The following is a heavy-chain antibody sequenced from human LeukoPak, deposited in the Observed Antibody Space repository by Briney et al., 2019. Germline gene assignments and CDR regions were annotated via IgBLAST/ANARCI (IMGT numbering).Heavy chain of an antibody. Sequence: SVKVSCKASGGTFSSYAISWVRQAPGQGLEWMGGIIPIFGTANDAQKFQGRVTITADESTSTAYMELSSLRSEDTAVYYCARDAEEAARGANWFDPWGQGTLVTVSS. CDR2: IIPIFGTA. V-gene: IGHV1-69*13. J-gene: IGHJ5*02. CDR1: GGTFSSYA. CDR3: ARDAEEAARGANWFDP. D-gene: IGHD6-13*01.